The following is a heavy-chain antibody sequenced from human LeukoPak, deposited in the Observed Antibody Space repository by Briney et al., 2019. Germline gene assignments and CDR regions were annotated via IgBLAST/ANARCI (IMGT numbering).Heavy chain of an antibody. CDR2: IGARGDVT. V-gene: IGHV3-23*01. CDR3: AKVHYTASFPGSFPGRNYFDS. J-gene: IGHJ4*02. Sequence: GGSLRLSCTVSGFTFSGYAMSWVRQAPGKGPEWVSSIGARGDVTYSADSVKGRFTISRDNSKRTLFLQMNSLRAEDTAVYYCAKVHYTASFPGSFPGRNYFDSWGQGSLVTVSP. CDR1: GFTFSGYA. D-gene: IGHD1-26*01.